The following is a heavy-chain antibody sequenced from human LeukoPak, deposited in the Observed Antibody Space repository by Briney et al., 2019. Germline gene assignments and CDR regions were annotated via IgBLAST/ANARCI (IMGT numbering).Heavy chain of an antibody. J-gene: IGHJ3*01. Sequence: PSETLSLTCTVSGVSVSNNYWSGIRQAPGKGLEWIGYMYHTGSGNYNPSLKSRVTISIDTSKNQFSLDVNSVTVADSAVYYCARWALKSAFDLWGQGTTVTVAS. CDR2: MYHTGSG. CDR3: ARWALKSAFDL. V-gene: IGHV4-59*02. CDR1: GVSVSNNY. D-gene: IGHD3-16*01.